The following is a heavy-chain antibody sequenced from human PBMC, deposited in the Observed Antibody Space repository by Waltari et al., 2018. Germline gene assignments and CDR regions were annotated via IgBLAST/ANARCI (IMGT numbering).Heavy chain of an antibody. CDR1: GDTFSSYA. Sequence: QVQLVQSGAEVKKPGSSVKVSCKASGDTFSSYAISWVRQAPGQGLEWMGGIIPIFGTANYAQKFQGRVTITADESTSTAYMELSSLRSEDTAVYYCARGYCSGGSCYPPYYYGMDVWGQGTTVIVSS. J-gene: IGHJ6*02. V-gene: IGHV1-69*01. D-gene: IGHD2-15*01. CDR2: IIPIFGTA. CDR3: ARGYCSGGSCYPPYYYGMDV.